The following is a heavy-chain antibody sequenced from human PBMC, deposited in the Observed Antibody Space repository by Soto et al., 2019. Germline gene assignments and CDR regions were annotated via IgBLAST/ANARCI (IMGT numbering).Heavy chain of an antibody. Sequence: QAQLVQSGAEVRKPGSSVRVSCRASGGPFTRYAVSWVRQAPGQGLEWIGGITPIAETTNYAQKFRGRLSITADESTDTVHMELRRLTSDDTAVYFCARGVAPGQTADPYAFYIWGQGSRVTVSS. CDR3: ARGVAPGQTADPYAFYI. D-gene: IGHD2-2*01. J-gene: IGHJ3*02. CDR2: ITPIAETT. V-gene: IGHV1-69*01. CDR1: GGPFTRYA.